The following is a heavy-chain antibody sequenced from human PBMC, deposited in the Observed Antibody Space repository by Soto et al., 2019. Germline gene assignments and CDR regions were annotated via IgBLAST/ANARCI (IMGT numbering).Heavy chain of an antibody. CDR2: IIPIFGTA. V-gene: IGHV1-69*13. J-gene: IGHJ6*02. D-gene: IGHD2-15*01. Sequence: VKVSCKASGYTFVTYAMHWVRQAPGQGLEWMGGIIPIFGTANYAQKFQGRVTITADESTSTAYMELSSLRSEDTAVYYCARGSGGSSYYYYGMDVWGQGTTVTVSS. CDR1: GYTFVTYA. CDR3: ARGSGGSSYYYYGMDV.